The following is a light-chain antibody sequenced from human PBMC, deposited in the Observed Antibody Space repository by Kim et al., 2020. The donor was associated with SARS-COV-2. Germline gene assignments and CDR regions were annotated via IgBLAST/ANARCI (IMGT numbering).Light chain of an antibody. J-gene: IGKJ4*01. V-gene: IGKV3-11*01. CDR2: SDS. CDR3: QRRTNWPRALT. Sequence: PWRRAPLSCRSSQILGSYLALYQHQPGQPPRLLIFSDSDRATGIPDRFTGSGSGTDFILTITSLEPEDSAIYYCQRRTNWPRALTFGGGTKVDIK. CDR1: QILGSY.